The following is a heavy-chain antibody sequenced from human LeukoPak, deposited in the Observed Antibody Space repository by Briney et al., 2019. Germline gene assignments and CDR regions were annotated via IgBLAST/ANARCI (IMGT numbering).Heavy chain of an antibody. CDR2: INPNSGGT. CDR1: GYTFTAYY. Sequence: ASVRVSCKASGYTFTAYYIHWVRQAPGQGLEWMGWINPNSGGTNYAQKFQGRVTMTRDTSISTAYMELSRLRSDDTAVYYCARDYVHYDYVWGSYRLNYWGQGTLVTVSS. J-gene: IGHJ4*02. CDR3: ARDYVHYDYVWGSYRLNY. V-gene: IGHV1-2*02. D-gene: IGHD3-16*02.